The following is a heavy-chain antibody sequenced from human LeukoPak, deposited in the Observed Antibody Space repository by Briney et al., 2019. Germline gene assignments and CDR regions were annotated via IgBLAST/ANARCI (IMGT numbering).Heavy chain of an antibody. V-gene: IGHV1-2*04. D-gene: IGHD4-17*01. Sequence: GASVKVSCKASGYTFTGYYMHWVRQAPGQGLEWMGWINPNSGGTNYAQKFQGWVTMTRDTPISTAYMELSRLRSDDTAVYYCARGHYGDYAHYGMDVWGKGTTVTVSS. CDR1: GYTFTGYY. CDR3: ARGHYGDYAHYGMDV. J-gene: IGHJ6*04. CDR2: INPNSGGT.